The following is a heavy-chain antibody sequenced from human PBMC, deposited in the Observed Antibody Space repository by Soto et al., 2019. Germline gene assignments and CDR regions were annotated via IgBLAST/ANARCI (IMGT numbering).Heavy chain of an antibody. Sequence: QVQLVQSGAEVKKPGASVKVSCKASGYTFTSYGISWVRQAPGQGLEWMGWISAYNGNTNYAQKLQGRVTMTTDTATSTAYRELRSLRSDDTAVYYCARDPSRVATTRQTYYYYGMDVWGQGTTVTVSS. CDR3: ARDPSRVATTRQTYYYYGMDV. D-gene: IGHD5-12*01. CDR1: GYTFTSYG. V-gene: IGHV1-18*01. CDR2: ISAYNGNT. J-gene: IGHJ6*02.